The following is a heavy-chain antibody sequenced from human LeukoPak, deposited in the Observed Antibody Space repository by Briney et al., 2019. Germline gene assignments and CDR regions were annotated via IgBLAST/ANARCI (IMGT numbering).Heavy chain of an antibody. Sequence: SETLSLTCTVSGGSVRSGGYCLNWIRQHPGEGLEWIGFIYDSGNAYYNPSYNPSLKSRVTISVDTSENQLSLKLSSVTAADTAVYYCARGAVIAAADEYYYGMDVWGQGTTVTVSS. J-gene: IGHJ6*02. D-gene: IGHD6-13*01. CDR1: GGSVRSGGYC. CDR2: IYDSGNA. V-gene: IGHV4-31*03. CDR3: ARGAVIAAADEYYYGMDV.